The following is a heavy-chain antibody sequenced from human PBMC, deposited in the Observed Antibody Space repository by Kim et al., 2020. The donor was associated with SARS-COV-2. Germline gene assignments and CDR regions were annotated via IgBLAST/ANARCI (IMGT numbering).Heavy chain of an antibody. V-gene: IGHV3-7*03. CDR2: IKQDGSEK. D-gene: IGHD3-10*01. CDR1: GFTFSSYW. J-gene: IGHJ6*02. Sequence: GGSLRLSCAASGFTFSSYWMSWVRQAPGKGLEWVANIKQDGSEKYYVDSVKGRFTISRDNAKNSLYLQMNSLRAEDTAVYYCARMGLYYYGSGSYYNNQHYYYNGMDVWGQGTTVTVSS. CDR3: ARMGLYYYGSGSYYNNQHYYYNGMDV.